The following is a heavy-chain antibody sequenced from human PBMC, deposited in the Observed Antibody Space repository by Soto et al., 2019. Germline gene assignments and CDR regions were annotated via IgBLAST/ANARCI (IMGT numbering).Heavy chain of an antibody. CDR3: ARSTPGNPFDI. CDR2: ISAGGRSI. D-gene: IGHD3-10*01. Sequence: EVQLVESGGGLVKPGGSLRVSCAAAGVSFTSYTMNWVRQAPGKGLEWVASISAGGRSIYYADSLKGRSTVSRDNAKSSLYLQMNSLRADDTAVYYCARSTPGNPFDIWGQGTMVPVSS. CDR1: GVSFTSYT. J-gene: IGHJ3*02. V-gene: IGHV3-21*01.